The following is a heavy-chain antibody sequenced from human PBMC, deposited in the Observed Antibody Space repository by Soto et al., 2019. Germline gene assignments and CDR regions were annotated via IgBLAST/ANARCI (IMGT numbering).Heavy chain of an antibody. CDR2: ISSSSSYI. Sequence: GGSLRLSCAASVFTFSSYAMSWVRQAPGRGLEWVSSISSSSSYIYYADSVKGRFTISRDNAKNSLYLQMNSLRAEDTAVYYCARALYCSSTSCRTTPYYYYYGMDVWGQGTTVTVSS. CDR1: VFTFSSYA. V-gene: IGHV3-21*01. D-gene: IGHD2-2*01. CDR3: ARALYCSSTSCRTTPYYYYYGMDV. J-gene: IGHJ6*02.